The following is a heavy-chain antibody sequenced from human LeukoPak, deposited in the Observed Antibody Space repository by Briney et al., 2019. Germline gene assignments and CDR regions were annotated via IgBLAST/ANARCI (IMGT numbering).Heavy chain of an antibody. CDR2: IYYSGST. CDR1: GGSISSSSYY. J-gene: IGHJ4*02. Sequence: SETLSLTCTVSGGSISSSSYYWGWIRQPPGKGLEWIGSIYYSGSTYYNPSLKSRLTISVDTSKNQFSLRLSSVTAADTAVYCARHRAGGSRIDSWGQGTLVIVSS. V-gene: IGHV4-39*01. D-gene: IGHD6-13*01. CDR3: ARHRAGGSRIDS.